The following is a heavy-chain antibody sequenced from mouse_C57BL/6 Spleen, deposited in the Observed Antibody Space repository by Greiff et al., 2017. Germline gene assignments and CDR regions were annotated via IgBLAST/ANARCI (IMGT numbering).Heavy chain of an antibody. CDR2: ISSGSSTI. Sequence: EVKLVESGGGLVKPGGSLKLSCAASGFTFSDYGMHWVRQAPEKGLEWVAYISSGSSTIYYADTVKGRFTISRDNAKNTLFLQMTSLRSEDTAMYYCARPNYGSEDWYFDVWGTGTTVTVSS. J-gene: IGHJ1*03. V-gene: IGHV5-17*01. CDR1: GFTFSDYG. CDR3: ARPNYGSEDWYFDV. D-gene: IGHD1-1*01.